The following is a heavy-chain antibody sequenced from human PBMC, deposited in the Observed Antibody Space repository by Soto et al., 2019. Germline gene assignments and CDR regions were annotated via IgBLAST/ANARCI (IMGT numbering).Heavy chain of an antibody. CDR2: IKQDGSEK. V-gene: IGHV3-7*01. D-gene: IGHD2-15*01. Sequence: GGSLRLSCADSGFTFSSYWMSWVRQAPGKGLEWVANIKQDGSEKYYVDSVKGRFTISRDNAKNSLYLQMNSLRADDTAVYYCARVLPGGGYPHDYFDYWGQGTLVTVSS. J-gene: IGHJ4*02. CDR1: GFTFSSYW. CDR3: ARVLPGGGYPHDYFDY.